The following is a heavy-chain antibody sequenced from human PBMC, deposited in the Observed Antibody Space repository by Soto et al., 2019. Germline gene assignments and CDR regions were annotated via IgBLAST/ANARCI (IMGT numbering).Heavy chain of an antibody. CDR2: IIPITGTT. CDR1: GCTFTRHA. CDR3: AGVGVVTATPLSDWYFDL. D-gene: IGHD2-21*02. J-gene: IGHJ2*01. Sequence: QVQLEQSGAEVKKPGYSVKVSCKTSGCTFTRHAFNWVRQAPGQGFEWMVGIIPITGTTNYAVKCQGRVTSIADRSTVTVYMELSSLRSDDSAVYDCAGVGVVTATPLSDWYFDLWGRDSLVSVSS. V-gene: IGHV1-69*06.